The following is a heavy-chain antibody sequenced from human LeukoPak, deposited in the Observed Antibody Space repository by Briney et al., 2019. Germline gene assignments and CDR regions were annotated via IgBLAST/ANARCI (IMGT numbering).Heavy chain of an antibody. V-gene: IGHV1-69*05. J-gene: IGHJ4*02. Sequence: SVKVSCKASGYTFTSYGISWVRQAPGQGLEWMGGIIPSFGTANYAQKFQGRVTITTDESTSTAYMELSSLRSEDTAVYYCARASSYYYDSSGPDYWGQGTLVTVSS. CDR3: ARASSYYYDSSGPDY. CDR1: GYTFTSYG. CDR2: IIPSFGTA. D-gene: IGHD3-22*01.